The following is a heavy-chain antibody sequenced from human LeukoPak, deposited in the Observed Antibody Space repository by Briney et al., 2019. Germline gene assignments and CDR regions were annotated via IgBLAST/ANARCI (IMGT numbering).Heavy chain of an antibody. J-gene: IGHJ4*02. CDR3: AKDNRGYSYGYVVDY. D-gene: IGHD5-18*01. V-gene: IGHV3-30*18. CDR1: GFTSSSYG. Sequence: GGSLRLSCAASGFTSSSYGMHWVRQAPGKGLEWVAVISYDGSNKYYADSVKGRFTISRDNCKNTLYLQMNSLRAEDTAVYYCAKDNRGYSYGYVVDYWGQGTLVTVSS. CDR2: ISYDGSNK.